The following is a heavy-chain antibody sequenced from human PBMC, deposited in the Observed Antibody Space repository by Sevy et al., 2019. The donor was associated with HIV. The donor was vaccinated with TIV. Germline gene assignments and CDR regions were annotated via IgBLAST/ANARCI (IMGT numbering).Heavy chain of an antibody. J-gene: IGHJ4*01. V-gene: IGHV3-15*01. CDR1: GFTFSNAW. Sequence: GGSLRLSCAASGFTFSNAWMSWVRQAPGKGLEWVGRIKRKTDGGTTEYNAPVKGRFTISRDESKKTMYMQMNSLKTAETAMYYCTTGGGKSEWGYYFDYWGHGTLVPVSS. D-gene: IGHD2-15*01. CDR2: IKRKTDGGTT. CDR3: TTGGGKSEWGYYFDY.